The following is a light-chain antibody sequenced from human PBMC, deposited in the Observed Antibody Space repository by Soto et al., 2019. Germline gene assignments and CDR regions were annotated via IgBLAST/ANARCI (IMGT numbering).Light chain of an antibody. CDR1: TSNIGHNP. CDR3: AAWHDTLSGHV. J-gene: IGLJ1*01. Sequence: SVLTQPPSASGTPGQRVTISCSGSTSNIGHNPVRWYQQLPGTAPKLLIYNNDQRPSGVPARFSGSKSGTSASLAISGLQSEDEADYYCAAWHDTLSGHVFGTGTKVTVL. CDR2: NND. V-gene: IGLV1-44*01.